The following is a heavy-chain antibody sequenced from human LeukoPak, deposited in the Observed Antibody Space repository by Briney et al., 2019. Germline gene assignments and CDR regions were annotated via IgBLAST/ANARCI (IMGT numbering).Heavy chain of an antibody. CDR1: GFTFSSYS. CDR2: ISGSGGST. D-gene: IGHD3-3*01. Sequence: GGSLRLSCAASGFTFSSYSMNWVRQAPGKGLEWVSAISGSGGSTYYADSVKGRFTISRDNSKNTLYLQMNSLRAEDTAVYYCAKDRVHTIFGVVISNWFDPWGQGTLVTVSS. J-gene: IGHJ5*02. CDR3: AKDRVHTIFGVVISNWFDP. V-gene: IGHV3-23*01.